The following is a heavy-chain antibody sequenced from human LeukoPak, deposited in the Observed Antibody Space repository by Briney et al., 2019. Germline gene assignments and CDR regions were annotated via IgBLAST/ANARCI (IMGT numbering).Heavy chain of an antibody. V-gene: IGHV3-23*01. Sequence: PGGSLRLSCAASGFTFSSYAMSWVRQAPGKGLEWVSAISGSGGSTYYADSVKGRFTISRDNSKNTLYLQMNSLRAEDTAVYYCAKSWTYYDSSGYYFDYWGQGTLVTVSS. CDR1: GFTFSSYA. CDR3: AKSWTYYDSSGYYFDY. CDR2: ISGSGGST. D-gene: IGHD3-22*01. J-gene: IGHJ4*02.